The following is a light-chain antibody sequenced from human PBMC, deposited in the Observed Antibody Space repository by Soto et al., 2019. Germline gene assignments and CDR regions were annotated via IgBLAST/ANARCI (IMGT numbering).Light chain of an antibody. CDR2: ENN. J-gene: IGLJ1*01. Sequence: QSVLTQPPSVSAAPGQRVTISCTGSSSNIGAGYEAHWYQQVPGTAPKLLIYENNNRPSGVPDRFSGSKSGTSASLAITGLHVEHVAEYPCQSHGSSFSVYVFCTATKLTVL. CDR3: QSHGSSFSVYV. V-gene: IGLV1-40*01. CDR1: SSNIGAGYE.